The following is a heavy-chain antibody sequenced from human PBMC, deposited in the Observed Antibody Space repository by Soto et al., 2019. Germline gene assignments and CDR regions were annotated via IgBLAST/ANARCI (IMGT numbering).Heavy chain of an antibody. CDR3: ARGRQRPSAAYKGHGYYGMDV. J-gene: IGHJ6*02. CDR2: ITHTGGF. V-gene: IGHV4-34*01. CDR1: GGSFTDYY. Sequence: QGQLQQWGAGRLKPSETLTLTCAVYGGSFTDYYWSWIRQPPGKGLDWIGEITHTGGFDYNPSLDSRATISVDTTKNQFSLKLSSVTTADTALYYCARGRQRPSAAYKGHGYYGMDVWGQGTTVTVSS. D-gene: IGHD2-2*01.